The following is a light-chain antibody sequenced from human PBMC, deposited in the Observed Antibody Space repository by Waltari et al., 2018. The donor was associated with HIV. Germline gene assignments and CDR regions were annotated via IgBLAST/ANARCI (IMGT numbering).Light chain of an antibody. CDR1: SSHLGSVNG. J-gene: IGLJ2*01. CDR2: ELN. CDR3: ILYTGTTNVL. Sequence: QSALTQPPSVPGSPVLSVRIPCTVSSSHLGSVNGFPWYQQPPGTAPKLIIYELNNPPSGVPDRFSGSQSGNTASLTISGLQAEDEADYYCILYTGTTNVLFGGGTKLTVL. V-gene: IGLV2-18*01.